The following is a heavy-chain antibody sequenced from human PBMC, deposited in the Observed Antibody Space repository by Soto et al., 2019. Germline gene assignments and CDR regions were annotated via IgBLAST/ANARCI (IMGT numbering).Heavy chain of an antibody. D-gene: IGHD2-2*01. CDR2: MNPNSGET. CDR1: GYTFNDYE. V-gene: IGHV1-8*02. J-gene: IGHJ5*02. CDR3: ARIAMPARPRWYNWFDP. Sequence: QEQLVQSAAEVKKPGASVKVSCMTSGYTFNDYEINWVRQANGQGLEWIGWMNPNSGETGYAQRFQGRVTMTTSSSLSTAYLELSSLTSDDTAVYYCARIAMPARPRWYNWFDPWGQVTLVPVS.